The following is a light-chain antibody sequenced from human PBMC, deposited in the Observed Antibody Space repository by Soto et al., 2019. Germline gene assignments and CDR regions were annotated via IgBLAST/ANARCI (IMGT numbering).Light chain of an antibody. V-gene: IGKV3-20*01. CDR1: QSVSGNS. Sequence: EIVLTQSPVTLSFSPGESATLSCRASQSVSGNSLGWYQSKPGQAPRLLLYGASRRATGIPDRFSGKGSGTDVTLTIRRLEPEDFAVYYCQHYGTSPPYTFGQG. J-gene: IGKJ2*01. CDR3: QHYGTSPPYT. CDR2: GAS.